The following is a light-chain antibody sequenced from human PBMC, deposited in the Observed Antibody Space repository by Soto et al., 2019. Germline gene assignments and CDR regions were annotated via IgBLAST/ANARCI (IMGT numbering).Light chain of an antibody. CDR3: KQHNGHPLT. J-gene: IGKJ4*01. CDR1: QDISDY. Sequence: DIQLTQSPSFLSASVGDRVTITCRASQDISDYLAWYQQTPGKAPKLLIYAASTLQSGVPSRFSGSGSGTEFSLTISSLQPEDFSAYSCKQHNGHPLTFGGGTKVEIK. V-gene: IGKV1-9*01. CDR2: AAS.